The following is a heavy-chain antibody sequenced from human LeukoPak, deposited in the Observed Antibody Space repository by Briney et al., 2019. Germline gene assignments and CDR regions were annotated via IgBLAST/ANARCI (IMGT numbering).Heavy chain of an antibody. CDR2: IRYDGSNK. CDR1: GFTFSSYG. D-gene: IGHD3-10*01. Sequence: GGSLRLSCAASGFTFSSYGMHWVRQAPGKGLEWVAFIRYDGSNKYYADSVKGRFTISRDNSKNTLYLQMNSLRAEDTAVYYCAKVVVRGVISFYYYYYMDVWGKGTTVTISS. CDR3: AKVVVRGVISFYYYYYMDV. J-gene: IGHJ6*03. V-gene: IGHV3-30*02.